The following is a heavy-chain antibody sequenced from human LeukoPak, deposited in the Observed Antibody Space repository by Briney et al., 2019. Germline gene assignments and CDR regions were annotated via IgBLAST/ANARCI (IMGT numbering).Heavy chain of an antibody. Sequence: EASVKVSYKASGYIFTGYYMHWVRQAPGQGLEWMGWINPNSGDTNYAQKFQDRVTMTRDTSISTAYMELSRLRSDDTAVYYCARFRYRSAETYTDYWGQGTLVTVSS. V-gene: IGHV1-2*02. CDR3: ARFRYRSAETYTDY. CDR2: INPNSGDT. CDR1: GYIFTGYY. J-gene: IGHJ4*02. D-gene: IGHD3-16*01.